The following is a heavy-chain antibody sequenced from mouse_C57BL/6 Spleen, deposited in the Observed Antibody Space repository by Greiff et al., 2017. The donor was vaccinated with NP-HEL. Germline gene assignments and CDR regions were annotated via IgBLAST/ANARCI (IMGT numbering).Heavy chain of an antibody. CDR3: ARRDDYEGAY. D-gene: IGHD2-4*01. J-gene: IGHJ3*01. CDR1: GYTFTSYG. CDR2: IYPRSGNT. V-gene: IGHV1-81*01. Sequence: VQLVESGAELARPGASVKLSCKASGYTFTSYGISWVKQRTGQGLEWIGEIYPRSGNTYYNEKFKGKATLTAYKSSSTAYMELRSLTSEDSAVYFCARRDDYEGAYWGQGTLVTVSA.